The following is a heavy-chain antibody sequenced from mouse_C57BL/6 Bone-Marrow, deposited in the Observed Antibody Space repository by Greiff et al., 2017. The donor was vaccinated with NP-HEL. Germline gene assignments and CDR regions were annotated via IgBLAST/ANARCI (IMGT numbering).Heavy chain of an antibody. Sequence: QVQLQQPGAELVKPGASVKLSCKASGYTFTSYWMQWVKQRPGQGLEWIGEIDPSDSYTNYNQKFKGKATLTVDTSSSTAYMQLSSLTSEDSAVYYCARRGLRRPFAYWGQGSLVTVSA. D-gene: IGHD3-2*02. CDR1: GYTFTSYW. J-gene: IGHJ3*01. V-gene: IGHV1-50*01. CDR3: ARRGLRRPFAY. CDR2: IDPSDSYT.